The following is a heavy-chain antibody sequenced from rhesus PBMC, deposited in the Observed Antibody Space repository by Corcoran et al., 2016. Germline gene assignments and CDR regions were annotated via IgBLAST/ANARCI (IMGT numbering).Heavy chain of an antibody. CDR2: INRFGTSQ. CDR3: AVQYSNFGGWYFDL. D-gene: IGHD4-23*01. V-gene: IGHV3-14*01. CDR1: GFTLSGYW. J-gene: IGHJ2*01. Sequence: VQLVESGGGLAKPGGSLRLSCAASGFTLSGYWVHWVRQAPGKGLEWISGINRFGTSQYCADSVKGRFTISRENAKNTLFLQMDGLRAEDTAVYYCAVQYSNFGGWYFDLWGPGTPITISS.